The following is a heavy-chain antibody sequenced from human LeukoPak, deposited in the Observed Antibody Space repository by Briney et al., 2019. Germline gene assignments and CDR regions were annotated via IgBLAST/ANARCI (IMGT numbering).Heavy chain of an antibody. CDR1: GGSISSDY. D-gene: IGHD6-19*01. V-gene: IGHV4-59*01. CDR2: ASYSGST. CDR3: ARGSGWYAY. J-gene: IGHJ4*02. Sequence: SETLSLTCTVSGGSISSDYWSWIRQPPGKGLEWIGFASYSGSTNYNPSLLGRVTISADWSTKQSSLKVNSVTPADTAVYYCARGSGWYAYWGQGTLVTVSS.